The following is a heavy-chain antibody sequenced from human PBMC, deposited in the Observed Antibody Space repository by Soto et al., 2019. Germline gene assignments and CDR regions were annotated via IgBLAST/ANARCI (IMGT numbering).Heavy chain of an antibody. J-gene: IGHJ4*02. CDR2: VYNSGST. Sequence: SETLSLTCTVSGGSISSNYWTWIRQPPGKGLEWIGYVYNSGSTNYNPSLKSRVTISEDTSKSQFSLKVNSMTAADTAVYYCARYRREAVTGYTLDNWGQGILVTVSS. CDR1: GGSISSNY. CDR3: ARYRREAVTGYTLDN. V-gene: IGHV4-59*01. D-gene: IGHD4-4*01.